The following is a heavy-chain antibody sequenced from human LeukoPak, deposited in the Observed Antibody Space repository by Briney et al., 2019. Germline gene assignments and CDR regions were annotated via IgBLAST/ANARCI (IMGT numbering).Heavy chain of an antibody. Sequence: TGGSLRLSCAASGFTFSSYWMHWVRQAPGKGLEWVSSITSSGAATYYADSVKGRFTISRDNSDNTLYLQMNSLRAEDTAVYYCAKDRPNYYGSNGHYYKLNGDCWGQGTLVTVSS. CDR2: ITSSGAAT. CDR1: GFTFSSYW. CDR3: AKDRPNYYGSNGHYYKLNGDC. J-gene: IGHJ4*02. V-gene: IGHV3-23*01. D-gene: IGHD3-22*01.